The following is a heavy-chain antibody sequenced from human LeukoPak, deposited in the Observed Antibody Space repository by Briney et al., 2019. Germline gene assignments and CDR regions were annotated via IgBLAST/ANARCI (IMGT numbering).Heavy chain of an antibody. V-gene: IGHV1-2*02. CDR2: INPSSGGT. CDR3: ARMLRGEYYFDY. Sequence: GASVKVSCKASGYTFTGYYMHWVRQAPGQGLEWMGWINPSSGGTNYAQKFQGRVTMTRDTSISTAYMELSRLRSDDTAVYYCARMLRGEYYFDYWGQGTLVTVSS. CDR1: GYTFTGYY. J-gene: IGHJ4*02. D-gene: IGHD3-16*01.